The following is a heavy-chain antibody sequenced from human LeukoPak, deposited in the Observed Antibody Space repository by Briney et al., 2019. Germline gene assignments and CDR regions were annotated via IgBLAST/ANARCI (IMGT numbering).Heavy chain of an antibody. CDR3: ADSGAVAIFDY. J-gene: IGHJ4*02. Sequence: SGPTLVNPTQTLTLTCTFSGFSLSTSGVGVGWIRQPPGKALECLALIYWDVDKRYSPSLKSRLTTLKDPFNNQIVHTMTNMYPVGTASYYCADSGAVAIFDYWGQGTLVTVSS. D-gene: IGHD6-19*01. CDR1: GFSLSTSGVG. CDR2: IYWDVDK. V-gene: IGHV2-5*02.